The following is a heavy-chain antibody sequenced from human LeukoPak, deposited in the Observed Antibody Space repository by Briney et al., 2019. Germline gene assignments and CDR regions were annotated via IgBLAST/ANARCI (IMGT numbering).Heavy chain of an antibody. CDR2: ITPAGET. Sequence: GSLRLSCAASGFTPSGYDMHWVRQATGKHLEWVSAITPAGETYYPGSVRGRFTISREKDKNSLYLQMSSLRAGDTAVYYCVRGGEGSPFYFDYWGQGTLVTVSS. D-gene: IGHD3-10*01. V-gene: IGHV3-13*01. CDR1: GFTPSGYD. CDR3: VRGGEGSPFYFDY. J-gene: IGHJ4*02.